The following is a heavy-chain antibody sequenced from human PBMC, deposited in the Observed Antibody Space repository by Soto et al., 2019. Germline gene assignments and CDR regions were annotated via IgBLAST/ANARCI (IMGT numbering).Heavy chain of an antibody. CDR3: ASVRQLVGYFYYYMDV. J-gene: IGHJ6*03. D-gene: IGHD6-6*01. Sequence: QVQLLQSGAEVKKPGASVKVSCKASGYTFTNYGITWVRQAPGQGLEWMGWISAYNGNTHYTQRLHVRVTMTTDTSTSTAYMELRGLRSDDTAVYYCASVRQLVGYFYYYMDVWGKGTTGTVSS. V-gene: IGHV1-18*01. CDR1: GYTFTNYG. CDR2: ISAYNGNT.